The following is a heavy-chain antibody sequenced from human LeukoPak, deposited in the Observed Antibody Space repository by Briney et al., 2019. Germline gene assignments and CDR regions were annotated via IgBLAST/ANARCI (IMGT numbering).Heavy chain of an antibody. D-gene: IGHD2-15*01. CDR3: ARGPTVVVGATLYYFYGMDV. CDR2: IYYSGST. V-gene: IGHV4-59*01. Sequence: PSETLSLTCTVSGISISSYYWSWLRQPPGKGLVWIGYIYYSGSTNYNPSLKSRVTISVDTSKNQFSLKLSSVTAADTAVYYCARGPTVVVGATLYYFYGMDVWGQGTTVTVSS. CDR1: GISISSYY. J-gene: IGHJ6*02.